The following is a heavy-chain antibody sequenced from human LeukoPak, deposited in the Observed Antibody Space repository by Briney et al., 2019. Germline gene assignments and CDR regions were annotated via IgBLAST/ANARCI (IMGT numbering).Heavy chain of an antibody. CDR2: IYYSGST. J-gene: IGHJ3*02. Sequence: SETLSLTCTVSGGSISSSSYYWGWIRQPPGKGLEWIGSIYYSGSTYYNPSLKSRVTISVDTSKNQFSLKLSSVTAADTAVYYCARGGRRTTGTTTYAFDIWGQGTMVTVSS. V-gene: IGHV4-39*07. CDR1: GGSISSSSYY. CDR3: ARGGRRTTGTTTYAFDI. D-gene: IGHD1-1*01.